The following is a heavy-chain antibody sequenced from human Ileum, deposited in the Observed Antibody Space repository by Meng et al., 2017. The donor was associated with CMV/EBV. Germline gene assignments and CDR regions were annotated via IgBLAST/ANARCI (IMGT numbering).Heavy chain of an antibody. CDR2: INPSGGST. Sequence: ASVTVSCKASGYTFTSYYMHWVRQAPGQGLEWMGIINPSGGSTNYAQKFQGRVTMTRDTSISTAYMELNRLTSDDTAVYYCARPRVAGTAHFDSWGQGTLVTVSS. D-gene: IGHD6-19*01. CDR3: ARPRVAGTAHFDS. CDR1: GYTFTSYY. J-gene: IGHJ4*02. V-gene: IGHV1-2*02.